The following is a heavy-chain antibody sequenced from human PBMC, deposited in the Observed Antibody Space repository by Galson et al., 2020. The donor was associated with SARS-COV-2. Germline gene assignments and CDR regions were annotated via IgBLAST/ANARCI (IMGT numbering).Heavy chain of an antibody. CDR3: ARETELATFNYFDY. D-gene: IGHD5-12*01. CDR1: GYTFTAYY. Sequence: ASVTVSCKTSGYTFTAYYIHWVRQAPGQGLEWMGWINPNTGRTNYAQKFQGWVTMTRDTSISTAYMALSRLKSDDTAVYYCARETELATFNYFDYWGQGTLVTVSS. V-gene: IGHV1-2*04. CDR2: INPNTGRT. J-gene: IGHJ4*02.